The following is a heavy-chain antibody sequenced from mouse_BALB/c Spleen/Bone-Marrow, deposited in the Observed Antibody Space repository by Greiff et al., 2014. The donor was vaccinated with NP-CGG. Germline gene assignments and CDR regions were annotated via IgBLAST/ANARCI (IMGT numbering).Heavy chain of an antibody. J-gene: IGHJ3*01. D-gene: IGHD4-1*01. Sequence: VQLQQSGPGLVKPSQSLPLTCTVTGYSITSDYAWNWIRQFPGNKLEWMGYINYSGSSSYNPSLKSRISITRDTSKNQFFLQLNSVTTEDTATYYCASQNWAWFTYWGQGTLVTVSA. CDR1: GYSITSDYA. V-gene: IGHV3-2*02. CDR3: ASQNWAWFTY. CDR2: INYSGSS.